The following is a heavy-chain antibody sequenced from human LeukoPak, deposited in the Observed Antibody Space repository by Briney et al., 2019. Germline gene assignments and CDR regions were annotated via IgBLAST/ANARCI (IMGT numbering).Heavy chain of an antibody. V-gene: IGHV5-51*01. CDR1: GYSFTTYW. J-gene: IGHJ4*02. D-gene: IGHD1/OR15-1a*01. Sequence: GESLKISCKGSGYSFTTYWIGWVRPMPGKGLEWMGIIFPGDSETIYSPSFQGPITISADKYISTAYLQWRSLKASDTAMYYCATSESQTRFDYWGQGTLVTASS. CDR3: ATSESQTRFDY. CDR2: IFPGDSET.